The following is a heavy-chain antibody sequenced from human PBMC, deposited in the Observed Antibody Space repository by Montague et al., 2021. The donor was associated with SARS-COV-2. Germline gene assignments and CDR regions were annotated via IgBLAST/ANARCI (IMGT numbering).Heavy chain of an antibody. D-gene: IGHD2-2*01. CDR3: AGGRRPVVVPGAGPAGRAFDI. CDR1: GGSFSNYY. CDR2: VNQSGTT. Sequence: SETLSLTCAISGGSFSNYYWSWIRQPPGKGLEWNGEVNQSGTTIYNPSAKSGVTISEDTPKNQFYLRLNSVTAADTAVYYCAGGRRPVVVPGAGPAGRAFDIWGQGTMVTVSS. J-gene: IGHJ3*02. V-gene: IGHV4-34*01.